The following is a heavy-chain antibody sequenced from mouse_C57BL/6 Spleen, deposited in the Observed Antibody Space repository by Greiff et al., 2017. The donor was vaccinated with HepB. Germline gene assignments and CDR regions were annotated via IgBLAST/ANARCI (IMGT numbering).Heavy chain of an antibody. D-gene: IGHD1-1*02. J-gene: IGHJ2*01. CDR2: IYPGDGDT. V-gene: IGHV1-82*01. CDR3: ARVVNLDY. CDR1: GYAFSSSW. Sequence: VQLQQSGPELVKPGASVKISCKASGYAFSSSWMNWVKQRPGKGLEWIGRIYPGDGDTNYNGKFKGKATLTADKSSSTAYMQLSSLTSEDSAVYFCARVVNLDYWGQGTTLTVSS.